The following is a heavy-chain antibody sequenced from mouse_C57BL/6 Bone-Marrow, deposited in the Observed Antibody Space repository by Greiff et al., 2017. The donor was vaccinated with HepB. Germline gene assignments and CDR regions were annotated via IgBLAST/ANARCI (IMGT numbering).Heavy chain of an antibody. Sequence: EVKLQESGGGLVQPKGSLKLSCAASGFSFNTYAMNWVRQAPGKGLEWVARIRSKSNNYATYYAYSVKDRFTISRDDSESMLYLQMNNLKTEDTAMYYCERLGYYDYDRGFAYWGQGTLVTVSA. V-gene: IGHV10-1*01. CDR2: IRSKSNNYAT. CDR3: ERLGYYDYDRGFAY. CDR1: GFSFNTYA. J-gene: IGHJ3*01. D-gene: IGHD2-4*01.